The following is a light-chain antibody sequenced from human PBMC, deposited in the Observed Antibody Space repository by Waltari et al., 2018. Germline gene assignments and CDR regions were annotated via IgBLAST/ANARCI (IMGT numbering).Light chain of an antibody. CDR2: KNN. Sequence: QSVLTQPPSASGTPGQRVTISCSGSSSNIGSYYVNWYQQLPRTAPKLLIYKNNERPSGVPDRSSGSKSGTSASLAISGLRSEDEADYYCAAWDDSLSGVLFGGGTKLTVL. CDR1: SSNIGSYY. J-gene: IGLJ2*01. V-gene: IGLV1-47*01. CDR3: AAWDDSLSGVL.